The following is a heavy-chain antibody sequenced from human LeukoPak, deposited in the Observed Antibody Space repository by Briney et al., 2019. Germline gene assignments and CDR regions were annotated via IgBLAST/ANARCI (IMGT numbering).Heavy chain of an antibody. CDR2: IYTSGST. V-gene: IGHV4-4*07. CDR1: GGSISSYY. CDR3: ARGLGVPAADAQPGEIRACFDP. J-gene: IGHJ5*02. D-gene: IGHD2-2*01. Sequence: SETLSLTCTVSGGSISSYYWSWIRQRAGQGLEWIGRIYTSGSTNYNPSPTRRVTMSVDTSKNQFSLQLSSVTAADTALYYCARGLGVPAADAQPGEIRACFDPCGQGTLVTVSS.